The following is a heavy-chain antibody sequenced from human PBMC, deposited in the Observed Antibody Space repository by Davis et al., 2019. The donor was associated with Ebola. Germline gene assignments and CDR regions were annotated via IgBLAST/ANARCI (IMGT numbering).Heavy chain of an antibody. CDR2: ISSSSSYI. J-gene: IGHJ2*01. V-gene: IGHV3-21*04. D-gene: IGHD6-6*01. CDR1: GFTFSSYA. Sequence: GESLKISCAASGFTFSSYAMSWVRQAPGKGLEWVSSISSSSSYIYYADSVKGRFTISRDNSKNTLYLQMNSLRAEDTAVYYCARDSGKQLVGWYFDLWGRGTLVTVSS. CDR3: ARDSGKQLVGWYFDL.